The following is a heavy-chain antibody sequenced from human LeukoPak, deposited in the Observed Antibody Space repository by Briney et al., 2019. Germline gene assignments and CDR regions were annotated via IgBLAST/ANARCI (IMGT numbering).Heavy chain of an antibody. J-gene: IGHJ3*01. D-gene: IGHD5-24*01. CDR2: ISYDGINK. Sequence: PGGSLRLSCAASGFTFSSYAMHWVGQAPGKGLDWVAVISYDGINKYYADSVKRRFTIARDNSKNTLYLQMNSLRTEDTAMYYWAGGPYRWLQLPDGKGAFDVWGQGTMVTVSS. CDR1: GFTFSSYA. CDR3: AGGPYRWLQLPDGKGAFDV. V-gene: IGHV3-30-3*01.